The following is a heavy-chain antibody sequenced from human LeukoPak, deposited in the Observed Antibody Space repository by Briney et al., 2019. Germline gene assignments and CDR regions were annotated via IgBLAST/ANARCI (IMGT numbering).Heavy chain of an antibody. CDR1: GYTFISYA. CDR2: INTNTGNP. Sequence: RASVKVSCKASGYTFISYAMNWVRQAPGQGLEWMGWINTNTGNPTYAQGFTGRFVFSLDTSVSTTYLQISSLKAEDTAVYYCARGHNYGSGSYYTLYYYYGMDVWGQGTTVTVSS. V-gene: IGHV7-4-1*02. D-gene: IGHD3-10*01. CDR3: ARGHNYGSGSYYTLYYYYGMDV. J-gene: IGHJ6*02.